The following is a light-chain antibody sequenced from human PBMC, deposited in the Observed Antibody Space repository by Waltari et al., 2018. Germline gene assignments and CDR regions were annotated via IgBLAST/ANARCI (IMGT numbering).Light chain of an antibody. CDR1: QSVSSN. CDR3: QQYNNWPPST. CDR2: GAS. Sequence: ELVMTQSPAPLSVSPGERATLSCRASQSVSSNLAWYQQKPGQAPRLLIYGASTRATGIPARFSGSGSGTEFTLTISSLQSEDFAVYYCQQYNNWPPSTFGPGTKVDIK. V-gene: IGKV3-15*01. J-gene: IGKJ3*01.